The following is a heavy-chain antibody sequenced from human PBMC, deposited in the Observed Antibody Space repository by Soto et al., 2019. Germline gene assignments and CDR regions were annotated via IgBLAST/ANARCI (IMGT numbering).Heavy chain of an antibody. D-gene: IGHD6-19*01. CDR3: ARPIAVAGTVWFDP. CDR1: CGSFSGYY. J-gene: IGHJ5*02. CDR2: INHSGST. V-gene: IGHV4-34*01. Sequence: PSETLSLTCAVYCGSFSGYYWSWIRQPPGKGLEWIGEINHSGSTNYNPSLKRRVTISVDTSKNQFSLKLSSVTAADTAVYYCARPIAVAGTVWFDPWGQGTLVTVSS.